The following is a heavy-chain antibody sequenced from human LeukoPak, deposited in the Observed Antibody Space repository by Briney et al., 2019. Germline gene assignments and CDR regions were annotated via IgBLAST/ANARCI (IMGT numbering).Heavy chain of an antibody. CDR2: ISSSSSTK. Sequence: GGSLRLSCAASGFTFSSYAMSWVRQAPGKGLEWVSYISSSSSTKYYADSVKGRFTISRDNVKNSLYLQMNSLRAEDTAVYYCARDQGEMATIRRGAFDIWGQGTLVTVSS. D-gene: IGHD5-24*01. CDR3: ARDQGEMATIRRGAFDI. V-gene: IGHV3-48*04. CDR1: GFTFSSYA. J-gene: IGHJ3*02.